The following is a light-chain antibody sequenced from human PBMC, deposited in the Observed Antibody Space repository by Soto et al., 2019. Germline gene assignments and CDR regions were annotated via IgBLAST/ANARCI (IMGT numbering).Light chain of an antibody. V-gene: IGKV3-11*01. CDR3: QQRSNWPTT. J-gene: IGKJ5*01. CDR2: DAS. Sequence: DIVLTQSPATLSLSAGDRATISCRASQSVSSCLAWYQQKPGQAPRLLIYDASNRATGIPARFSGSGSGTDFTLTISSLQPEDFAVYYCQQRSNWPTTFGQGTRVEIK. CDR1: QSVSSC.